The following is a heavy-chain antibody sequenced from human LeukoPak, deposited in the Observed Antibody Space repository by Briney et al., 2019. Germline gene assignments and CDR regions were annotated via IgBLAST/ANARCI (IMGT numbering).Heavy chain of an antibody. CDR3: ARVEDFWSGYYLDY. J-gene: IGHJ4*02. Sequence: SETLSLTCAAYGGSFSGYYWSWIRQPPGKGLEWIGEINHSGSTNYNPSLKSRVTISVDTSKNQFSLKLSSVTAADTAVYYCARVEDFWSGYYLDYWGQGTLVTVSS. V-gene: IGHV4-34*01. CDR2: INHSGST. D-gene: IGHD3-3*01. CDR1: GGSFSGYY.